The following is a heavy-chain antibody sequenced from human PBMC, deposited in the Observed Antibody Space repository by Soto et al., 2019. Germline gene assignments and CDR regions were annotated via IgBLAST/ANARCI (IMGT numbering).Heavy chain of an antibody. D-gene: IGHD6-19*01. J-gene: IGHJ6*02. Sequence: QLQLQESGPGLVKPSETLSLTCTVSGGSISSSSYYWGWIRQPPGKGLEWIGSIYYSGSTYYNPSLKSRVTISVDTSKNPFPLKLSSVTAADTAVYYCARQYSSGWYARSGMDVWGQGTTVTVSS. CDR2: IYYSGST. CDR1: GGSISSSSYY. V-gene: IGHV4-39*01. CDR3: ARQYSSGWYARSGMDV.